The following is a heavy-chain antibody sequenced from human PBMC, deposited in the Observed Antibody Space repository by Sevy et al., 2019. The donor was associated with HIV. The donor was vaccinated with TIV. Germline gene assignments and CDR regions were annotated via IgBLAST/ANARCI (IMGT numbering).Heavy chain of an antibody. J-gene: IGHJ6*02. D-gene: IGHD3-10*01. CDR1: GFAFSGST. Sequence: GESLKISCAASGFAFSGSTVHWVRQASGKGLEGVGRIRSKAYNFATTYAASLKGRFTISRDDSKNTAYLHLNGLKTEDTAVYYCTGGAPYPMDVWGQGTTVTVSS. CDR3: TGGAPYPMDV. CDR2: IRSKAYNFAT. V-gene: IGHV3-73*01.